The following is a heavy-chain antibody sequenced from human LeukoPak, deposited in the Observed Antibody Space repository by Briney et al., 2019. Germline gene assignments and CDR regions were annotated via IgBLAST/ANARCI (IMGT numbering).Heavy chain of an antibody. J-gene: IGHJ4*02. CDR1: GGSISRSSYY. D-gene: IGHD2-15*01. V-gene: IGHV4-39*07. CDR2: IYYSGST. CDR3: ARADRVAARVYYFDY. Sequence: SETLSLTCTVSGGSISRSSYYWGWIRQPPGKGLEWIGSIYYSGSTYYNPSLKSRVTISVDTSKNQFSLKLSSVTAADTAVYYCARADRVAARVYYFDYWGQGTLVTVSS.